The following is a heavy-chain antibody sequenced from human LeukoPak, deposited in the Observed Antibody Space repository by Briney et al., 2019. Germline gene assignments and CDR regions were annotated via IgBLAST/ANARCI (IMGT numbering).Heavy chain of an antibody. D-gene: IGHD4-17*01. CDR1: GYTFTSYY. CDR3: ARDPRTTVTNLRGYGMDV. V-gene: IGHV1-46*01. CDR2: INPSGGST. Sequence: LWASVKVSCKASGYTFTSYYMHWVRQAPGQGLEWMGIINPSGGSTSYAQKFQGRVTMTRDTSTSTVYMELSSLRSEDTAVYYCARDPRTTVTNLRGYGMDVWGQGTTVTVSS. J-gene: IGHJ6*02.